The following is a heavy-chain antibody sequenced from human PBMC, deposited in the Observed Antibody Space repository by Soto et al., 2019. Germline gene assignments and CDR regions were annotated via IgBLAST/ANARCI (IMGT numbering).Heavy chain of an antibody. J-gene: IGHJ4*02. D-gene: IGHD4-17*01. V-gene: IGHV4-39*07. CDR2: IYHSGST. CDR3: ARVAYGHYGPCLDY. CDR1: GGSISSSSYY. Sequence: SSETLSLTCTVSGGSISSSSYYWGWIRQPPGKGLEWIGYIYHSGSTYYNPSLKSRVTISVDRSKNQFSLKLSSVTAADTAVYYCARVAYGHYGPCLDYWGQGTLVTVSS.